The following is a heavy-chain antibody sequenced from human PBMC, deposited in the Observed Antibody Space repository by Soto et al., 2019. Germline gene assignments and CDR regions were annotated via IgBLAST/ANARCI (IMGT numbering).Heavy chain of an antibody. CDR3: AKLAGATNYYYGMDV. CDR2: ISYDGSNK. J-gene: IGHJ6*02. V-gene: IGHV3-30*18. D-gene: IGHD1-26*01. CDR1: GFTFSSYG. Sequence: QVQLVESGGGVVQPGRSLRLSCAASGFTFSSYGMHWVRQAPGKGLEWVAVISYDGSNKYYADSVKGRFTISRDNSKNTLYLQMNSLRAEDTAVYYCAKLAGATNYYYGMDVWGQGTTVTVSS.